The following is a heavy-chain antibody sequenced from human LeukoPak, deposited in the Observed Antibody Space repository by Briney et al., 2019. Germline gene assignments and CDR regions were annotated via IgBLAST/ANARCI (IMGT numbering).Heavy chain of an antibody. V-gene: IGHV1-18*01. CDR1: GYTFTSSG. D-gene: IGHD6-19*01. J-gene: IGHJ4*02. CDR3: AKNSSGGYSDY. CDR2: ISTYNGYS. Sequence: ASVKVSCKTSGYTFTSSGITWVRQAPGQGREWMGWISTYNGYSKYAQNLQGRVTMTADTSTSTAYMELSSLRSDDTAVYYCAKNSSGGYSDYWGQGTLVTVSS.